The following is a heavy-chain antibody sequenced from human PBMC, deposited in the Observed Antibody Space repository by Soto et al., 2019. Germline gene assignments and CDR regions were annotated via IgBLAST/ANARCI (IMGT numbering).Heavy chain of an antibody. CDR2: FTSGGYI. V-gene: IGHV3-23*01. Sequence: ESVGDLVHPGGSLRLSCAASGFTFMNYGMTWVRQAPGQRPEWVATFTSGGYISYRDTVEGRFTISRDISKNMVFLQMNSLRVEDKAVYYCAITDKFNSQSSGWANRFDFWGQGTLVTVSS. CDR3: AITDKFNSQSSGWANRFDF. CDR1: GFTFMNYG. D-gene: IGHD6-19*01. J-gene: IGHJ4*02.